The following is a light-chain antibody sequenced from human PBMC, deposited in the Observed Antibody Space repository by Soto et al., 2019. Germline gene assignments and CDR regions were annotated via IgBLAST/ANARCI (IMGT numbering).Light chain of an antibody. CDR3: QQYGYSFRA. CDR1: QSISSSY. Sequence: EILLTQSPGTLSLSPGERATLSCRASQSISSSYLSWYQLKPGQAPRLLIYGASSRATGILDRFSGSGSGTDFTLTISRLEPEDFAVYYCQQYGYSFRAFGQGTKVEL. J-gene: IGKJ1*01. V-gene: IGKV3-20*01. CDR2: GAS.